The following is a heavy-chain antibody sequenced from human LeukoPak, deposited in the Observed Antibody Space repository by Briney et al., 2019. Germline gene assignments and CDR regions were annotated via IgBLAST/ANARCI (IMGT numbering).Heavy chain of an antibody. CDR3: AKSQRNGQQVVQRIDY. CDR1: RFTFSTYD. CDR2: ISGSGDTT. Sequence: GGSLRLSCTASRFTFSTYDMSWLRHAPGKGLEWVSSISGSGDTTYYTGSVKGRFTISRDNSKNALYLQMSSLRAEDTAVDYCAKSQRNGQQVVQRIDYWGQGTLVTVSS. D-gene: IGHD2-2*01. J-gene: IGHJ4*01. V-gene: IGHV3-23*01.